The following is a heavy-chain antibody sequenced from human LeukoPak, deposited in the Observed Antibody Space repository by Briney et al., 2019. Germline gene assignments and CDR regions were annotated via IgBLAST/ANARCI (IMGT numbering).Heavy chain of an antibody. V-gene: IGHV1-2*02. Sequence: VASVKVSCKASGYTFTSYGISWMRQAPGQGLEWMGWINPNTGGTKYAQKFQGRVTMTRDTSISTAYMELSRLRFDDPAVYYCASLGDYYGSGSNAPFDYWGQGTLVTVSS. CDR3: ASLGDYYGSGSNAPFDY. D-gene: IGHD3-10*01. CDR1: GYTFTSYG. J-gene: IGHJ4*02. CDR2: INPNTGGT.